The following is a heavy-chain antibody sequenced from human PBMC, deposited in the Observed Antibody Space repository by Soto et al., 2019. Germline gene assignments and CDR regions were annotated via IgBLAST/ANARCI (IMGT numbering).Heavy chain of an antibody. D-gene: IGHD3-16*01. V-gene: IGHV3-53*01. Sequence: GGSLRLSCAASGFTVSSNSMSWVRQAPRKGLEWVSLIYTDGGTYYGDSVKGRFTISRDTSKNTLSLQMTSLRADDTAVYYCARDNSMLGAPFHYWGQGTLVTVSS. CDR2: IYTDGGT. J-gene: IGHJ4*02. CDR3: ARDNSMLGAPFHY. CDR1: GFTVSSNS.